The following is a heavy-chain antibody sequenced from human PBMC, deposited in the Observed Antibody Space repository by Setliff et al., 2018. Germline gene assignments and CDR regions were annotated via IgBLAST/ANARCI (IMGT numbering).Heavy chain of an antibody. J-gene: IGHJ4*02. D-gene: IGHD1-26*01. V-gene: IGHV3-15*01. Sequence: GGSLRLSCVASGITFSDAWMTWVRQAPGKGLEWVGRIKKKTDGATIDYAAPVKGRFSISRDDSKNTLYLQMNSLKIDDTAVYYCTTGPLIGATRGYWGQGTLITVSS. CDR1: GITFSDAW. CDR2: IKKKTDGATI. CDR3: TTGPLIGATRGY.